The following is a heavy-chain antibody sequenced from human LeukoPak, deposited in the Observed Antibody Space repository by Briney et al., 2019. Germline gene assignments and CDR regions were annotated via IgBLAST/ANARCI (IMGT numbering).Heavy chain of an antibody. V-gene: IGHV6-1*01. J-gene: IGHJ4*02. CDR3: ARDTVLLWFGELFFSYYFDY. CDR2: TYYRSKWYN. CDR1: GDSVSSNSAA. D-gene: IGHD3-10*01. Sequence: SQTLSLTCAISGDSVSSNSAAWNWIRQSPSRGLEWLGRTYYRSKWYNDYAVSVKSRITINPDTSKNQFSLQLNSVTPEDTAVYYCARDTVLLWFGELFFSYYFDYWGQGTLVTVSS.